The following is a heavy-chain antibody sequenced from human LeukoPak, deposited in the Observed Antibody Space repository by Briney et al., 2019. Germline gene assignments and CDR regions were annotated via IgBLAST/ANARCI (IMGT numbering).Heavy chain of an antibody. D-gene: IGHD3-10*01. CDR3: ARAPVLWFGELPNFDY. J-gene: IGHJ4*02. V-gene: IGHV1-3*01. Sequence: ASVKVSCKASGYTFTSYAMHWVRQAPGQRLEWMGWINAGNGNTKYSQKFQGRVTITRDTSASTAYMELSSLRSEDTAVYYCARAPVLWFGELPNFDYWGQGTLVTVSS. CDR1: GYTFTSYA. CDR2: INAGNGNT.